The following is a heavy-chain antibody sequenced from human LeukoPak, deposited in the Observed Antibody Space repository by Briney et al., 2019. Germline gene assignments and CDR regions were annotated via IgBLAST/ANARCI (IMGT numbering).Heavy chain of an antibody. Sequence: GGSLRLSCEASGFTFSTYGMHWVRQAPGKGLEWVAGISNGGSYKYYADSVKGRFTISRDNSKNTLYLQMNSLRAEDTAVFYCAKSDCDSGGYCSDYWGQGTLVTVSS. CDR1: GFTFSTYG. V-gene: IGHV3-30*18. J-gene: IGHJ4*02. CDR3: AKSDCDSGGYCSDY. D-gene: IGHD3-22*01. CDR2: ISNGGSYK.